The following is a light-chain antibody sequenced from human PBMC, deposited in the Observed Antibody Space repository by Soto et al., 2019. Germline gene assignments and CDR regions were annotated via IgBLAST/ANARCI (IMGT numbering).Light chain of an antibody. CDR3: QQYVNLPPNT. CDR1: QSISNNY. V-gene: IGKV3D-20*01. Sequence: ENVLTQSPATLSLSPGDRATLSCGASQSISNNYLAWYQQKPGLAPRLLIYDASTRATGIPDRFSGSGSGTDFTLTISRLEPEDFAMYYCQQYVNLPPNTFGQGTKLEIK. CDR2: DAS. J-gene: IGKJ2*01.